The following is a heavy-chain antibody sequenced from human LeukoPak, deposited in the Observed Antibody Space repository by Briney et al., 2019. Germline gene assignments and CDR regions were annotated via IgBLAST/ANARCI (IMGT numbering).Heavy chain of an antibody. D-gene: IGHD6-13*01. V-gene: IGHV3-23*01. J-gene: IGHJ4*02. CDR3: AKARRSSWYYFDY. Sequence: GGSLRLSCAASGFTFSSYAMSWVRQAPGKGLEWVSAISGSGGSTYYADSVKGRFTISRDSSKNTLYLQMNSLRAEDTAVYYCAKARRSSWYYFDYWGQGTLVTVSS. CDR1: GFTFSSYA. CDR2: ISGSGGST.